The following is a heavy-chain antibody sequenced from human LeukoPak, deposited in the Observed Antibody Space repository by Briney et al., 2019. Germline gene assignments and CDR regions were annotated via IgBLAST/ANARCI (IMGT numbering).Heavy chain of an antibody. CDR3: TTAGYRSGGRCYPDY. CDR1: GFTFSNAW. J-gene: IGHJ4*02. CDR2: IKTKTDGGTT. Sequence: GGSLRLSCAASGFTFSNAWMSWVRQAPGKGLEWVGHIKTKTDGGTTDYATPVKGRFTISRDDSKNTLYLQMNSLKTEDTAVYYCTTAGYRSGGRCYPDYWGQGTPVTVSS. D-gene: IGHD2-15*01. V-gene: IGHV3-15*01.